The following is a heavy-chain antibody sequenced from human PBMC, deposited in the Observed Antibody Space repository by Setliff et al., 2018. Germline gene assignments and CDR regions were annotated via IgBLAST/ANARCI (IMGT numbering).Heavy chain of an antibody. V-gene: IGHV4-4*07. D-gene: IGHD6-6*01. Sequence: TLSLTCTVSGGSISSYYWSWIRQPAGKGLEWIGHIYTSWSTISNPSLKSRVTISVDTSKNQFSLKLNSVTAADTAVYYCARGRNVAARLLDSWGQGARVTVSS. CDR3: ARGRNVAARLLDS. CDR2: IYTSWST. CDR1: GGSISSYY. J-gene: IGHJ4*02.